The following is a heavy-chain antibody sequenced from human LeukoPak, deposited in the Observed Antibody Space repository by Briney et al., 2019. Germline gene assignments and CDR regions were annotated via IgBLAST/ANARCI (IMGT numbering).Heavy chain of an antibody. CDR2: IRTQANNDET. Sequence: PGGSLRLSCAASGFTFSDSAMHWVRQASGKGLEWLGRIRTQANNDETAYGASVKGRFIISRDDSRNTAYLQMNSLKTEDTAVYYCAGDYNSLTGLNYWGQGTLVTVSS. J-gene: IGHJ4*02. V-gene: IGHV3-73*01. CDR3: AGDYNSLTGLNY. D-gene: IGHD3-9*01. CDR1: GFTFSDSA.